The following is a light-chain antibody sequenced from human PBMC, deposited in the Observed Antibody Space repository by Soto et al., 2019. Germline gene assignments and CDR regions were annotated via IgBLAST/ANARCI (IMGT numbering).Light chain of an antibody. CDR3: QQYGDWPPET. V-gene: IGKV3-15*01. J-gene: IGKJ2*01. Sequence: EVVLTQSPATLSVSQGDRATLSCRASQSVSRNLAWYQQKPGQAPRLLIYGASTRATGVPARFSGSGSATEFTLSISSLQSEDVAVYYCQQYGDWPPETFGHGTKLEI. CDR2: GAS. CDR1: QSVSRN.